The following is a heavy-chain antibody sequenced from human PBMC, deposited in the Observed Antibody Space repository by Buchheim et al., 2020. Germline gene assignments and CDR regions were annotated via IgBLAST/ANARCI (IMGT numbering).Heavy chain of an antibody. CDR2: IIGDGRST. Sequence: EVQLVESGGGLVQPGGSLRLSCAASGFTFSRYWMHWVRQAPGKGLVWVSGIIGDGRSTTYADSVKGRFTISRDNAKNAVYLQMNSLRAEDMAVYYCAESSTMFGLGFWGQGTL. D-gene: IGHD6-13*01. CDR3: AESSTMFGLGF. CDR1: GFTFSRYW. J-gene: IGHJ4*02. V-gene: IGHV3-74*01.